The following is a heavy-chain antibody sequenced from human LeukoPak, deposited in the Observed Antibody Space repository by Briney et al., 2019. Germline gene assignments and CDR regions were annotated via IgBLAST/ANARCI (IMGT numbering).Heavy chain of an antibody. D-gene: IGHD6-13*01. Sequence: PEGSLRLSCAASGFTFSSYWMHWVRQAPGKGLVWVSRINSDGSSTSYADSVKGRFTISRDNAKNTLYLQMNSLRAEDTAVYYCARTPGIAAAGIVWGQGTLVTVSS. J-gene: IGHJ4*02. V-gene: IGHV3-74*01. CDR1: GFTFSSYW. CDR2: INSDGSST. CDR3: ARTPGIAAAGIV.